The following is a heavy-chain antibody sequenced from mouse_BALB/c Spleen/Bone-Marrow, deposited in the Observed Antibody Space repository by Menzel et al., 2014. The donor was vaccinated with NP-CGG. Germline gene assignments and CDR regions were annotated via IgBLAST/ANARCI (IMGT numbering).Heavy chain of an antibody. J-gene: IGHJ4*01. D-gene: IGHD2-4*01. Sequence: LVESGTELMMPGASVKMSCKASGYAFTDRWIHWVKQRPGQGLEWIGAIDTSDSYTNYNQKFKGKATLTVDESSSTAYIHLSSLTSEDSAVYYCARGGDDFSLDYWGQRTSVTVSS. CDR2: IDTSDSYT. CDR3: ARGGDDFSLDY. CDR1: GYAFTDRW. V-gene: IGHV1-69*01.